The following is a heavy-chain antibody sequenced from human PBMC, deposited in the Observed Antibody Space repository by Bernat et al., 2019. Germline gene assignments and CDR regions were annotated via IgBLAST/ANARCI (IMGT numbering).Heavy chain of an antibody. Sequence: EVQLVESGGGLVQPGRSLRLSCRASGFTFGGFTFGDYAISWVRQAPGKGLGWVGLIRSKTYGGTIEYAASVKGRFTISRDDSESIAYLQMNSLKTEDTAVYYCCRGDQGVVKPHFDYWGQGTLVTVSS. CDR1: GFTFGGFTFGDYA. CDR3: CRGDQGVVKPHFDY. CDR2: IRSKTYGGTI. J-gene: IGHJ4*02. V-gene: IGHV3-49*04. D-gene: IGHD3-22*01.